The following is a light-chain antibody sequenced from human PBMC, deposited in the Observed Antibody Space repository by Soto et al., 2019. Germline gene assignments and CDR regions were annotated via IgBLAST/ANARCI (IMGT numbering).Light chain of an antibody. CDR3: SSYAGSNIV. CDR2: EVS. V-gene: IGLV2-8*01. CDR1: SSDVGGYNY. J-gene: IGLJ1*01. Sequence: QSDLAQPPSASGSPGQSVTISCTGTSSDVGGYNYVSWYQQHPGKAPKLMIYEVSKRPSGVPDRFSGSKSGNTASLTVSGLQAVDEADYYCSSYAGSNIVFGTGTKVTVL.